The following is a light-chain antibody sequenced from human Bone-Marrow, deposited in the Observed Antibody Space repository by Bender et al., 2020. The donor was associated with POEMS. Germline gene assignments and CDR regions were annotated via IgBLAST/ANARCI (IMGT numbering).Light chain of an antibody. V-gene: IGLV2-14*02. Sequence: QSALTQPASVSGSPGQSITISCTGTSSDVGYFNLVSWYQHHPGEAPKLMIYDVSNRPSGISDRFSGSKSGNTASLTISGLQTEDEADYYCSSYTSNTVVFGGGTKLTVL. CDR3: SSYTSNTVV. CDR1: SSDVGYFNL. CDR2: DVS. J-gene: IGLJ2*01.